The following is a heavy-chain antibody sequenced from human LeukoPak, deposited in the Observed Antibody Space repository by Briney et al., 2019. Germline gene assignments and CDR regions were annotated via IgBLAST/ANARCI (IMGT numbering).Heavy chain of an antibody. CDR2: IYYSGST. Sequence: SETLSLTCTVSGGSISSSSYYWGWIRQPPGKGLEWIGSIYYSGSTYYNPSLKSRVTISVDTSKNQFSLKLSSVTAADTAVYYCARDGGESPGTFDYWGQGTLVTVSS. V-gene: IGHV4-39*07. CDR3: ARDGGESPGTFDY. J-gene: IGHJ4*02. D-gene: IGHD3-16*01. CDR1: GGSISSSSYY.